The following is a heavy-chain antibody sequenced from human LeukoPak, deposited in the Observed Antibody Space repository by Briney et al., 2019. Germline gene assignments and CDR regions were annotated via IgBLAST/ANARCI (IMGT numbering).Heavy chain of an antibody. CDR2: ISGSGGST. J-gene: IGHJ4*02. CDR1: GFTFSSYA. CDR3: ARLIVVVTAIPGYFDY. V-gene: IGHV3-23*01. Sequence: GSLRLSCAASGFTFSSYAMSWVRQAPGKGLEWVSAISGSGGSTYSADSVKGRFTISRDNSKNTLYLQMNSLRAEDTAVYYCARLIVVVTAIPGYFDYWGQGTLVTVSS. D-gene: IGHD2-21*02.